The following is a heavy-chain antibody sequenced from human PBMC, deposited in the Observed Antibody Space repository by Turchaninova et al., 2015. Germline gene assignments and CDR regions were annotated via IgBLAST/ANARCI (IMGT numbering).Heavy chain of an antibody. CDR2: INPNSGGT. D-gene: IGHD2-21*02. J-gene: IGHJ6*04. Sequence: QVQLVQSGAEVKKPGASVKVSSQASGYTFTGYYMNWVRQTPVQGRGWKGRINPNSGGTNYAQKFQGRVTMTRDTSISTAYMELSRLRSDDTAVYYCARILPRGMDVWGKGTTVTVSS. CDR3: ARILPRGMDV. CDR1: GYTFTGYY. V-gene: IGHV1-2*06.